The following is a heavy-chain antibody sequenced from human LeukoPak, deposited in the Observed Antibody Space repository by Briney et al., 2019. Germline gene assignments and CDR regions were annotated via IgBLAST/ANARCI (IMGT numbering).Heavy chain of an antibody. CDR1: GGSFSGYY. V-gene: IGHV4-34*01. Sequence: SETLSLTCAVYGGSFSGYYWSWIRQPPGKGLEWIGEINHSGSTNYNPSLKSRVTISVDTSKNQFSLKLSSVTAADTAVYYCARDVRLGYCSSTSCHNGMDVWGQGTTVTVSS. CDR3: ARDVRLGYCSSTSCHNGMDV. CDR2: INHSGST. D-gene: IGHD2-2*01. J-gene: IGHJ6*02.